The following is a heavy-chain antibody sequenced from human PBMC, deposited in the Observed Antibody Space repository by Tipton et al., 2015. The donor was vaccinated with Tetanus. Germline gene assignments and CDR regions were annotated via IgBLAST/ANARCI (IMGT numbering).Heavy chain of an antibody. CDR3: ARGFEYSYEGTDSYGNAFDI. CDR1: GFTFSSYG. Sequence: RSLRLSCAASGFTFSSYGVHWVRQAPGKGPEWVAVISHDGNTKYYAGSVKGRFTISRDNSKNTLYLQMNSLRAADTAVYFCARGFEYSYEGTDSYGNAFDIWGQGTMVTVSS. J-gene: IGHJ3*02. V-gene: IGHV3-30*03. D-gene: IGHD3-22*01. CDR2: ISHDGNTK.